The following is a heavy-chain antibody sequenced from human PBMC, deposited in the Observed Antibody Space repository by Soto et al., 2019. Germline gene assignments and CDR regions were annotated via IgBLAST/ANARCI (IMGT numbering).Heavy chain of an antibody. Sequence: SETLSLTCIVSGESISSSSYYWGWIRQPPGKGLEWIGSIYYSGRTYYNPSFKSRVTISIDTSKDQFSLKLSSVAATDTAVYYCARQRTTVVTQAYFDHWGQGALVTVSS. CDR3: ARQRTTVVTQAYFDH. CDR2: IYYSGRT. CDR1: GESISSSSYY. V-gene: IGHV4-39*01. J-gene: IGHJ4*02. D-gene: IGHD2-21*02.